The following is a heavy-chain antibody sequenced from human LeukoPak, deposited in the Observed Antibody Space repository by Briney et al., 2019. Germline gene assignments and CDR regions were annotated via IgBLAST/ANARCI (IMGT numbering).Heavy chain of an antibody. CDR3: ARRIAVAGKNWFDP. J-gene: IGHJ5*02. CDR1: GGSISSYY. CDR2: IYYSGST. V-gene: IGHV4-59*01. D-gene: IGHD6-19*01. Sequence: SETLSLTCTVSGGSISSYYWSWIRQPPGKGLEWIGYIYYSGSTNYNPSLKSRVTISVDTSKNQFSLKLSSVTAADTAVYYCARRIAVAGKNWFDPWGQGTLVTVSS.